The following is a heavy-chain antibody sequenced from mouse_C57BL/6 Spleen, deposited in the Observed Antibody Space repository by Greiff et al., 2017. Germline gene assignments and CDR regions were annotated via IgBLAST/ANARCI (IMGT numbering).Heavy chain of an antibody. Sequence: QVQLQQPGAELVKPGASVKLSCKASGYTFTSYWLHWVKQRPGQGLEWIGMIHPNSGSTDYNEKLKSKATLTVDKSSSTAYMQLSSLTSDDSAVYYCAREDYGRDYFDYWGQGTTLTVSS. V-gene: IGHV1-64*01. J-gene: IGHJ2*01. CDR2: IHPNSGST. D-gene: IGHD1-1*01. CDR3: AREDYGRDYFDY. CDR1: GYTFTSYW.